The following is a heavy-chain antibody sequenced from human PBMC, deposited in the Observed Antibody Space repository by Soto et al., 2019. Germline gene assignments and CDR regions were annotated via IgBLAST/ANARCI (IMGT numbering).Heavy chain of an antibody. Sequence: SGFTSSSYSMNWVRQDPGKGLEWVSSISSISSYIYYADSVKGRFTISRDNAKNSLYLQMNSLRAEDTAVYYCARDGIAVDIVAPGDFGYYYMDVWGKGTTVTVSS. CDR2: ISSISSYI. CDR3: ARDGIAVDIVAPGDFGYYYMDV. J-gene: IGHJ6*03. CDR1: GFTSSSYS. V-gene: IGHV3-21*01. D-gene: IGHD5-12*01.